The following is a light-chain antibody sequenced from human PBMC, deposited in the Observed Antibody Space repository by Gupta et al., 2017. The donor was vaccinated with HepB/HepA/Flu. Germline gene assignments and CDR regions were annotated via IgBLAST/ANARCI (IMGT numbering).Light chain of an antibody. J-gene: IGKJ1*01. V-gene: IGKV3-20*01. CDR3: QQYGASPET. CDR1: QSVSDSY. Sequence: IVLTQSPGTLSLSPGERATPACRASQSVSDSYLAWYQHKAGQAPRLLIYGASSRATAVPDRFSGSGSGTDFTLTISRLEPEDFAVYYCQQYGASPETFGQGTRVEIK. CDR2: GAS.